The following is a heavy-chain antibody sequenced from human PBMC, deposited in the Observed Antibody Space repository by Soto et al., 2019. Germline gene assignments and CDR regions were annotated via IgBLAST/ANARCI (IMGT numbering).Heavy chain of an antibody. V-gene: IGHV1-3*01. J-gene: IGHJ3*02. CDR2: INAGNGNT. CDR3: AIPAMLRGVMLSLYAFAI. D-gene: IGHD3-10*01. Sequence: ASVKVSCKASGYTFTSYAMHWVRQAPGQRLEWMGWINAGNGNTKYSQKFQGRVTITRDTSASTAYMELSRLRSEDTAVYYCAIPAMLRGVMLSLYAFAIWPQGTMVPVAS. CDR1: GYTFTSYA.